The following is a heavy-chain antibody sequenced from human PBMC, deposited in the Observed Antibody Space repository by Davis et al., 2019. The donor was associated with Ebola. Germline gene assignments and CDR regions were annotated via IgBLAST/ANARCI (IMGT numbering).Heavy chain of an antibody. Sequence: PSETLSLTCTVSGVSISRHYWSWIRQPPGKRLEWIGSIYYTGSANYNSSPNSRVAISVDTSKNQFSLRLSSVTAADTAMYYCSERGGSVWGQGTLVTVSS. J-gene: IGHJ4*02. D-gene: IGHD3-16*01. V-gene: IGHV4-59*11. CDR3: SERGGSV. CDR2: IYYTGSA. CDR1: GVSISRHY.